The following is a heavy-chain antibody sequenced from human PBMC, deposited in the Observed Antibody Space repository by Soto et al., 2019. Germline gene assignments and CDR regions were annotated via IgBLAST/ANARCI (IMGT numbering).Heavy chain of an antibody. CDR3: TTHIVVVVAATSYYGMDV. Sequence: EVQLVESGGGLVKPGGSLRLSCAASGFTFSNAWMNWVRQAPGKGLEWVGRIKSKTDGGKTDYAAPVKGRFTISRDDSKNTLYLQMNSLKTEDTAVYYCTTHIVVVVAATSYYGMDVWGQGTTVTVSS. J-gene: IGHJ6*02. D-gene: IGHD2-15*01. V-gene: IGHV3-15*07. CDR1: GFTFSNAW. CDR2: IKSKTDGGKT.